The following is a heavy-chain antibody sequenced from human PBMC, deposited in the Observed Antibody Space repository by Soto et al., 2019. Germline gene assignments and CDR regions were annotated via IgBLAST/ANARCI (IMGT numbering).Heavy chain of an antibody. CDR1: GFTVSSNY. V-gene: IGHV3-53*01. CDR2: IYSGGST. CDR3: ARNYDSTAGGAFDM. Sequence: EVQLVESGGGLIQPGGSLRLSCAASGFTVSSNYMSWVRQAPGKGLEWVSVIYSGGSTFYADSVKGRFTISRDNSKNTLYLQMNSLRAEDTAVYYCARNYDSTAGGAFDMWGQGTKVTVSS. J-gene: IGHJ3*02. D-gene: IGHD3-22*01.